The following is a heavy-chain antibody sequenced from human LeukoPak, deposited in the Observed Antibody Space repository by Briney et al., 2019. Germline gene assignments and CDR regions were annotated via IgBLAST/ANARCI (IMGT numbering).Heavy chain of an antibody. CDR1: GGSITSTYYY. CDR2: IYYTGST. D-gene: IGHD6-19*01. J-gene: IGHJ4*02. V-gene: IGHV4-39*01. Sequence: SETLSLTCTVSGGSITSTYYYWGWIRQPPGKGLEWIGTIYYTGSTYYNPSLQSRVTISVDTSKNQFSLTLSSVTAADTAVYYCARHTHHSGSSPYFDYWGQGTLVTVSS. CDR3: ARHTHHSGSSPYFDY.